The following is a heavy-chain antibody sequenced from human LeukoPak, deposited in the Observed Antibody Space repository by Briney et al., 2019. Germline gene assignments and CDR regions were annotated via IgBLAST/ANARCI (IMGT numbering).Heavy chain of an antibody. CDR2: IYYSGST. V-gene: IGHV4-59*12. J-gene: IGHJ5*02. CDR1: GGSISSYY. D-gene: IGHD3-10*01. Sequence: PSETLSLTCTVSGGSISSYYWSWIRQPPGKGLEWIGYIYYSGSTNYNPSLKSRVTISVDTSKNQFSLKLSSVTAADTAVYYCARDFGELSLFDPWGQGTLVSVSS. CDR3: ARDFGELSLFDP.